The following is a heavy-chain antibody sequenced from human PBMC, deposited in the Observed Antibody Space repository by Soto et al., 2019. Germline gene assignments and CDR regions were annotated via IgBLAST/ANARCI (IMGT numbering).Heavy chain of an antibody. CDR2: INSDASHT. Sequence: PGGSLRLSCAASGFTFSTYWMHWIRQVPGKGLEWVSRINSDASHTYYADSVKGRFTVSRDNAKNTLYLQMNSLRAEDTAVYYCATAEVDPWGQGTLVPVSS. CDR3: ATAEVDP. V-gene: IGHV3-74*01. J-gene: IGHJ5*02. CDR1: GFTFSTYW.